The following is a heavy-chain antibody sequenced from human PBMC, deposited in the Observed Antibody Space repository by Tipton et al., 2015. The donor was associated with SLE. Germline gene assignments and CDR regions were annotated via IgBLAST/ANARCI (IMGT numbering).Heavy chain of an antibody. V-gene: IGHV4-59*12. CDR3: ARDRVEYSSSDY. Sequence: TLSLTCAVYGGSFSGYYWSWIRQPPGKGLEWIGYIFYSGYISYNTNYNPSLKSRVTISVDTSKNQFSLKLSSVTAADTAVYYCARDRVEYSSSDYWGQGTLVTVSS. D-gene: IGHD6-13*01. J-gene: IGHJ4*02. CDR1: GGSFSGYY. CDR2: IFYSGYISYNT.